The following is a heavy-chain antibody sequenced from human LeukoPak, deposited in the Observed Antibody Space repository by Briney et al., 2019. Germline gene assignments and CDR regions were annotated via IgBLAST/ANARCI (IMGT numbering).Heavy chain of an antibody. V-gene: IGHV3-21*01. Sequence: GGSLRLSCAASGFTFSSYSMNWVRQAPGKGLEWVSYISSSSSYIYYADSVKGRFTISRDNAKNSLYLQMNSLRAEDTAVYYCARALEGHYYYYMDVWGKGTTVTVSS. CDR1: GFTFSSYS. J-gene: IGHJ6*03. CDR2: ISSSSSYI. CDR3: ARALEGHYYYYMDV.